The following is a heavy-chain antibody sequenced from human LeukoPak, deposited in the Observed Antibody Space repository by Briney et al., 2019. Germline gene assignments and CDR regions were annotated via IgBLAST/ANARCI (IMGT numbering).Heavy chain of an antibody. CDR1: GYTFTSYA. Sequence: ASVKVSCKASGYTFTSYAMHWVRQAPGQRLEWMGWINAGNGNTKYSQKFQGRVTITRDTSASTAYMELSSLRSEDTAVYYCARVFIVVDYGDYYGMDVWGQGTTVTVSS. D-gene: IGHD4-17*01. CDR3: ARVFIVVDYGDYYGMDV. J-gene: IGHJ6*02. V-gene: IGHV1-3*01. CDR2: INAGNGNT.